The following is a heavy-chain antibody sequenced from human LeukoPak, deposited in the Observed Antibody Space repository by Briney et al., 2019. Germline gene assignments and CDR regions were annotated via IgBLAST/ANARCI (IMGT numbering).Heavy chain of an antibody. V-gene: IGHV3-30*03. D-gene: IGHD4-11*01. CDR3: ARGQHRVTYSDDAFDI. CDR2: ISYAGSNK. Sequence: GGSLRLSCAASGFTFSSYGMHWVRQAPGKGLEWVAVISYAGSNKFYADSVRGRVTISRDNSKNTLYLQMNNLKTEDTAVYYCARGQHRVTYSDDAFDIWGQGTMVTVSS. J-gene: IGHJ3*02. CDR1: GFTFSSYG.